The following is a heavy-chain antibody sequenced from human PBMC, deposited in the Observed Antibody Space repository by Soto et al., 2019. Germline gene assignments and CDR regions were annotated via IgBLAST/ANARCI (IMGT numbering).Heavy chain of an antibody. Sequence: QVQLVQSGAEVKKPGASVKVSCKASGYTFTSYAMHWVRQAPGQRLEWMGWINAGNGNTKYSQKCQGRVTITRDTSASTAYMELSSLRSDDTAVYYCAGLDIVVVPTPDVDTAMVGYWGQGTLVTVSS. CDR2: INAGNGNT. CDR1: GYTFTSYA. V-gene: IGHV1-3*01. CDR3: AGLDIVVVPTPDVDTAMVGY. J-gene: IGHJ4*02. D-gene: IGHD2-2*01.